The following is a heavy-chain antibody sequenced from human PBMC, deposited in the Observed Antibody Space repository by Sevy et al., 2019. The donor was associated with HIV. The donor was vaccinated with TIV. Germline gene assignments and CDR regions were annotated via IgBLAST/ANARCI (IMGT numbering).Heavy chain of an antibody. D-gene: IGHD3-16*02. J-gene: IGHJ3*02. CDR1: GYTLTELS. Sequence: ASVKVSCKVSGYTLTELSMHWVRQAPGKGLEWMGGFDPEDGETIYAQKFQGRVTMTENTSTDTAYMWLSSMRSEDTAVYYCATKDMITFGGVIVTDAFDIWGQGTMVTVSS. CDR3: ATKDMITFGGVIVTDAFDI. CDR2: FDPEDGET. V-gene: IGHV1-24*01.